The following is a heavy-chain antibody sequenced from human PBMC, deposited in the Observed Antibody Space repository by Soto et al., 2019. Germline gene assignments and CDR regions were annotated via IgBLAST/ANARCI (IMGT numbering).Heavy chain of an antibody. Sequence: QLQLQESGPGLVKPSETLSLTCTVSGGSISSSSYYWGWIRQPPGKGLEWIGSIYYSGSTYYNPSPKSRVTIAVDTSKNPFSLTLSSVTAADTAVYYCARHRSDYGDYYFDYWGQGTLVTVSS. D-gene: IGHD4-17*01. J-gene: IGHJ4*02. V-gene: IGHV4-39*01. CDR1: GGSISSSSYY. CDR2: IYYSGST. CDR3: ARHRSDYGDYYFDY.